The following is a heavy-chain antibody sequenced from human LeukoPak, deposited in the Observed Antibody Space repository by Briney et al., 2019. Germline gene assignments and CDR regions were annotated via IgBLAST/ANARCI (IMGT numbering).Heavy chain of an antibody. V-gene: IGHV4-59*12. CDR3: ARDFRDIVVVPAAMSYFDY. Sequence: SETLSLTCTVSGGSLSSCYWTWIRQPPGKGLEWIGYIYYSGSTNYNPSLKSRVTISVDTSKNQFSLKLSSVTAADTAVYYCARDFRDIVVVPAAMSYFDYWGQGTLVTVSS. CDR2: IYYSGST. J-gene: IGHJ4*02. D-gene: IGHD2-2*01. CDR1: GGSLSSCY.